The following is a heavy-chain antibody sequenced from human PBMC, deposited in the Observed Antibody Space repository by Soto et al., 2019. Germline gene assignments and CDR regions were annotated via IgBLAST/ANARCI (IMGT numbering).Heavy chain of an antibody. CDR2: IYHSGST. D-gene: IGHD3-22*01. V-gene: IGHV4-4*02. CDR1: GGSISSSNW. CDR3: ARGGIVVVITRAFDI. Sequence: PSETLSLTCAVSGGSISSSNWWSWVRQPPGKVLEWIGEIYHSGSTNYNPSLKSRVTISVDKSKNQFSLKLSSVTAADTAVYYCARGGIVVVITRAFDIWGQGTMVTVSS. J-gene: IGHJ3*02.